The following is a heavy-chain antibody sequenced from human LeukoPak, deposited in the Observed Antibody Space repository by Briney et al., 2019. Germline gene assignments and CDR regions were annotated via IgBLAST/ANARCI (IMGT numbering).Heavy chain of an antibody. Sequence: GRSLRLSCAASGFTFSSYAMHWVRQAPGKGLEWVAVISYDGSNKYYADSVKGRFTISRDNSKNTLYLQMNSLRAEDTAVYYCAKDHCSSTSCFDFDYWGQGTLVTVSS. CDR3: AKDHCSSTSCFDFDY. CDR1: GFTFSSYA. V-gene: IGHV3-30*04. D-gene: IGHD2-2*01. CDR2: ISYDGSNK. J-gene: IGHJ4*02.